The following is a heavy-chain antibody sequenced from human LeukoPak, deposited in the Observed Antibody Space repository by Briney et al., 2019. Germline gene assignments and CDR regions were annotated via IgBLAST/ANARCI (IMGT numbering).Heavy chain of an antibody. CDR2: IKGKTGGGTT. Sequence: GGSLRLSCAASGFTFSNAWMSWVRQAPGKGLEWVGRIKGKTGGGTTDYAAPVKGRFTISRDDSKNTLYLQMNSLKTEDTAVYYCTTGVDYWGQGTLVTVSS. J-gene: IGHJ4*02. V-gene: IGHV3-15*01. CDR1: GFTFSNAW. CDR3: TTGVDY.